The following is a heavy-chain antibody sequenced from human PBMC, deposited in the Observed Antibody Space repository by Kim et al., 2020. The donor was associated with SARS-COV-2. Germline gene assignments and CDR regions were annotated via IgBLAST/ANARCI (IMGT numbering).Heavy chain of an antibody. Sequence: SETLSLTCAVYGGSFSGYYWSWIRQPPGKGLEWIGEINHSGSTNYNPSLKSRVTISVDTSKNQFSLKLSSVTAADTAVYYCARAKIPDYWGQGTLVTVSS. CDR1: GGSFSGYY. J-gene: IGHJ4*02. V-gene: IGHV4-34*01. CDR3: ARAKIPDY. CDR2: INHSGST. D-gene: IGHD2-2*02.